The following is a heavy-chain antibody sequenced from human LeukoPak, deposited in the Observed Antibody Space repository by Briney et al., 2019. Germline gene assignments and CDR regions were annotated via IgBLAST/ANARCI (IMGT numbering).Heavy chain of an antibody. CDR3: AGGPLVTATPYYFDY. D-gene: IGHD2-21*02. CDR2: INHSGST. Sequence: SETLSLTCAVYGGSFSGYYWSWIRQPPGKGLEWIGEINHSGSTNYNPSLKSRVTISVDTSKNQFSLKLSSVTAADTAVYYCAGGPLVTATPYYFDYWGQGTLVTVSS. CDR1: GGSFSGYY. J-gene: IGHJ4*02. V-gene: IGHV4-34*01.